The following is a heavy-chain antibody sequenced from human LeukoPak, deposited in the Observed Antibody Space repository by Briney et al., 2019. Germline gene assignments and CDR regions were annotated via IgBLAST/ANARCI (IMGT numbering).Heavy chain of an antibody. Sequence: GRSLRLSCAASGFTFSSYAMHWVRQAPGKGLEWVAVISYDGSNKYYADSVKGRFTISRDNSKNTLYLQMNSLRAEDTAVYYCARDFGTATFIFDYWGQGTLVTVSS. D-gene: IGHD3/OR15-3a*01. CDR1: GFTFSSYA. CDR3: ARDFGTATFIFDY. CDR2: ISYDGSNK. J-gene: IGHJ4*02. V-gene: IGHV3-30-3*01.